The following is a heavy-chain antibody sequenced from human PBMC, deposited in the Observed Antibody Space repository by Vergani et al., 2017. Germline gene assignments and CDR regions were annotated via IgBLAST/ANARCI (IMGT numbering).Heavy chain of an antibody. Sequence: QVQLQESGPGLVKPPGTLSLTCAVSGGSISSSNWWSWVRQPPGKGLEWFGEIYHSGSTNYNPSLKSRVTISVDKSKNQFSLKLSSVTAADTAVYYCARGNRPYYYGSGSPRGYYYYYGMDVWGQGTTVTVSS. CDR1: GGSISSSNW. D-gene: IGHD3-10*01. V-gene: IGHV4-4*03. CDR3: ARGNRPYYYGSGSPRGYYYYYGMDV. CDR2: IYHSGST. J-gene: IGHJ6*02.